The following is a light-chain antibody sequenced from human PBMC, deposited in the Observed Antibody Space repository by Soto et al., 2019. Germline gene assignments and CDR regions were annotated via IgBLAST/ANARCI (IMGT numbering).Light chain of an antibody. J-gene: IGLJ1*01. Sequence: QAVVTQETSVSVSPGGTVTLTCGSSTGAVTTGRYPYWFQQKPGQAPRTLIYDTSKKHSWTPDRFSGSLLGDKAALTLSGALPEDEADYYCLLSYNGPYVFGTGTKVTVL. CDR1: TGAVTTGRY. CDR3: LLSYNGPYV. CDR2: DTS. V-gene: IGLV7-46*01.